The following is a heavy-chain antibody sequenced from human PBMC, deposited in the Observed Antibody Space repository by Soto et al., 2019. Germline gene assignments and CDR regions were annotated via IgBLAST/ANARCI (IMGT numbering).Heavy chain of an antibody. CDR2: ISHSRTS. V-gene: IGHV4-30-4*01. D-gene: IGHD3-22*01. CDR1: GDSISSADYY. CDR3: ARLASGYHFFAY. Sequence: SETLSLTCTVSGDSISSADYYWTWFRQSPGRGLEWIAYISHSRTSYYSPSFRSRVTISVDNFRSQFSLQLNSLTATDTAVYYCARLASGYHFFAYWGQRTLVPVS. J-gene: IGHJ4*02.